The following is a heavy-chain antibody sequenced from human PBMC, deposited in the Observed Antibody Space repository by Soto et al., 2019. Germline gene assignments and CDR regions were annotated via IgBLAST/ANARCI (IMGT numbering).Heavy chain of an antibody. V-gene: IGHV3-23*01. Sequence: DVQLLESGGGLVQPEGSLRLSCAASGFTFSSYAMGWVRQGPGKGLEWVAGVSIGGSTHYADSVRGRFTISRDNSKNTLSLQMNSLTAEDTAVYFCAKRRGAGGNFDYWGQGALVTVSS. J-gene: IGHJ4*02. D-gene: IGHD1-26*01. CDR2: VSIGGST. CDR1: GFTFSSYA. CDR3: AKRRGAGGNFDY.